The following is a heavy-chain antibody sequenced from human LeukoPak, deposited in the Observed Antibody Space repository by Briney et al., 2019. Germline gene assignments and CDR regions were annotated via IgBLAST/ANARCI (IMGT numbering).Heavy chain of an antibody. Sequence: PSETLSLICAVYGGSFSGYYWSWIRQPPGKGLEWIGEINHSGSTNYNPSLKSRVTISVDTSKNQFSLKLSSVTAADTAVYYCARAPTYYYDSSGYSYYYYGMDVWGQGTTVTVSS. D-gene: IGHD3-22*01. CDR1: GGSFSGYY. CDR2: INHSGST. V-gene: IGHV4-34*01. CDR3: ARAPTYYYDSSGYSYYYYGMDV. J-gene: IGHJ6*02.